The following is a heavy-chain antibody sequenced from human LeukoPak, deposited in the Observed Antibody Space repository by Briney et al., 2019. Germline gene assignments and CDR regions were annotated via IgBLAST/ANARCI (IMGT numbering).Heavy chain of an antibody. D-gene: IGHD6-13*01. CDR3: ARDMEGIAAAVYSIDY. Sequence: ASVKVSCKASGYTFTGHYMHWVRQAPGQGLEWMGWINPNSGGTNYAQKFQGRVTMTRDTSISTAYMELSRLRSDDTAVYYCARDMEGIAAAVYSIDYWGQGTLVTVSS. CDR2: INPNSGGT. CDR1: GYTFTGHY. J-gene: IGHJ4*02. V-gene: IGHV1-2*02.